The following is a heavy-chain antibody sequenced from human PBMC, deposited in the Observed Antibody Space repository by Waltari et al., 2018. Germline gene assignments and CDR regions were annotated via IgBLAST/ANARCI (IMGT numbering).Heavy chain of an antibody. J-gene: IGHJ6*02. CDR1: GGTFSSYA. V-gene: IGHV1-69*08. CDR3: ARSGVDYSNYYYYGMDV. Sequence: QVQLVQSGAEVKKPGSSVKVSCKASGGTFSSYAISWVRQAPGQGLEWMGRIIPIFGTANYAQKFQGRVTITADKSTSTAYMELSSLRSEDTAVYYCARSGVDYSNYYYYGMDVWGQGTTVTVSS. D-gene: IGHD4-4*01. CDR2: IIPIFGTA.